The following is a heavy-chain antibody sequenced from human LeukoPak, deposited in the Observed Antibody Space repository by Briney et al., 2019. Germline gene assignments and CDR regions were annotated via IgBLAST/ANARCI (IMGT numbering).Heavy chain of an antibody. V-gene: IGHV3-30-3*01. Sequence: GGSLRLSCAASGFTFSSYAMHWVRQAPGKGLEWVAVISYDGSNKYYADSVKGRFTISRDNSKNTLYLQMNSLRAEDTAVYYCARDGYYYDFDYWGQGTLVTVSS. J-gene: IGHJ4*02. CDR1: GFTFSSYA. CDR3: ARDGYYYDFDY. D-gene: IGHD3-10*01. CDR2: ISYDGSNK.